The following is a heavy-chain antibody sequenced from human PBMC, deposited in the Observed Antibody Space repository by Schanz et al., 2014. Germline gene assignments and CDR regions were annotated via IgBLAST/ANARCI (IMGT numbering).Heavy chain of an antibody. V-gene: IGHV1-18*01. CDR3: ARGGYSSGWYDRDIAHFDY. D-gene: IGHD6-19*01. Sequence: QVQLVQSGAEVRKPGASVKVSCKASGYTFISYGISWVRQAPGQGLEWLGWISGSNGNTNYTQKFQGRVTMTTDTSTSTAYMELRSLRSDDTAVYYCARGGYSSGWYDRDIAHFDYWGQGTLDTVSS. CDR1: GYTFISYG. CDR2: ISGSNGNT. J-gene: IGHJ4*02.